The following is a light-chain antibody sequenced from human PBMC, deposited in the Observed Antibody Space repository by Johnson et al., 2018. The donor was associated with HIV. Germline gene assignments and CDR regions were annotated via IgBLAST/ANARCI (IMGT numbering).Light chain of an antibody. CDR1: SSNIGNNY. J-gene: IGLJ1*01. CDR2: DNN. V-gene: IGLV1-51*01. Sequence: QSVLTQPPSVSAAPGQKVTISCSGSSSNIGNNYVSWYQQLPGTAPKLLIYDNNKRPSGIPDRFSGSKSGTSATLGITGLQTGDEADWYGGTWDSSLSAYVYGTGTKVTVL. CDR3: GTWDSSLSAYV.